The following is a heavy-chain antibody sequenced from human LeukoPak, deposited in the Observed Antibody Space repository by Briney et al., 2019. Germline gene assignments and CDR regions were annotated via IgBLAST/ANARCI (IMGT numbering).Heavy chain of an antibody. CDR3: STGPTRISMIRGVVITDY. CDR1: GFTFSSYS. Sequence: GGSLRLSCAGSGFTFSSYSMNWVRQAPGKGLEWVGRIKSKTDGGKTDYAAPVKGRFTISRDDSKNTLYLQMNRLKTEDTAVYYCSTGPTRISMIRGVVITDYWGQGTLVTVSS. V-gene: IGHV3-15*01. J-gene: IGHJ4*02. CDR2: IKSKTDGGKT. D-gene: IGHD3-10*01.